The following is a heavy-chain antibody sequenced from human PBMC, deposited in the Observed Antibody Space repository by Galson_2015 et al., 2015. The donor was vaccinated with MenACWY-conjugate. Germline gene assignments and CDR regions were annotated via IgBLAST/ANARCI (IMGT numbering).Heavy chain of an antibody. D-gene: IGHD6-19*01. CDR1: GFTFSTYW. V-gene: IGHV3-74*01. CDR2: IDPDGSTT. Sequence: SLRLSCAPSGFTFSTYWMHWVRQAPGKGLEWVSRIDPDGSTTDYAESMKGRFTISRDNAKNTLFLQIHSLRVEDTAVYYCARLAVPGLNWGQGTLVTVSS. CDR3: ARLAVPGLN. J-gene: IGHJ4*02.